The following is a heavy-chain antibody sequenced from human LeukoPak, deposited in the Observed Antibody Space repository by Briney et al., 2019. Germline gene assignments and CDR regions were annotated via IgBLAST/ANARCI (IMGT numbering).Heavy chain of an antibody. J-gene: IGHJ3*02. CDR1: GYTFTGYY. CDR2: INPNSGGT. CDR3: ARERDLWSGSSAFAI. V-gene: IGHV1-2*02. Sequence: ASVKVSCKASGYTFTGYYVHWVRHAPGQGLEWLGWINPNSGGTNYAQKFQGRVTMTSDTSISTAYMELSRLRSDDTAVYYCARERDLWSGSSAFAIWGQGTMVTVSS. D-gene: IGHD3-3*01.